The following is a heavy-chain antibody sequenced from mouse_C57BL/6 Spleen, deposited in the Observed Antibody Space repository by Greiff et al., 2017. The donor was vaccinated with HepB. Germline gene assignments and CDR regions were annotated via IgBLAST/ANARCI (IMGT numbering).Heavy chain of an antibody. D-gene: IGHD2-3*01. V-gene: IGHV1-42*01. CDR2: INPSTGGT. Sequence: VQLQQSGPELVKPGASVKISCKASGYSFTGYYMNWVKQSPEKSLEWIGEINPSTGGTTYNQKFKAKATLTVDKSSSTAYMQLKSLTSEDSAVYYCARYDGYYLYAMDYWGQGTSVTVSS. J-gene: IGHJ4*01. CDR3: ARYDGYYLYAMDY. CDR1: GYSFTGYY.